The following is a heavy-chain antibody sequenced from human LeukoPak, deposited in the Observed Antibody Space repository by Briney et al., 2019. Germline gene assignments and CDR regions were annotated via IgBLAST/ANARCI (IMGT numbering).Heavy chain of an antibody. J-gene: IGHJ4*02. CDR2: IKEDGSEK. CDR3: ARTYYDILTGYYYFDY. CDR1: GFTFSNYW. V-gene: IGHV3-7*03. D-gene: IGHD3-9*01. Sequence: SGGSLRLSCAASGFTFSNYWMSWVRQAPGKGLEWVAKIKEDGSEKYYVDSVKGRFTISRDNAKNSLYLQMNSLRAEDTAVYYCARTYYDILTGYYYFDYWGQGTLVTVSS.